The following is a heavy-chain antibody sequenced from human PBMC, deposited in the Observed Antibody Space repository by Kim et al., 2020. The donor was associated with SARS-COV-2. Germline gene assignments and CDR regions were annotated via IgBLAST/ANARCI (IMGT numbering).Heavy chain of an antibody. D-gene: IGHD3-16*01. V-gene: IGHV3-23*01. CDR3: AIEPPYEYVWGTSFDY. Sequence: SVNGLFTISGDNSKNTLYLQMNSLRAEDTAVYYCAIEPPYEYVWGTSFDYWGQGTLVTVSS. J-gene: IGHJ4*02.